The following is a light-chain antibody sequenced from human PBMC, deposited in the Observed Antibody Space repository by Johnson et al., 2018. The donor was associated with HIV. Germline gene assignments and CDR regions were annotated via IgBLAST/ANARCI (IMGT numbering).Light chain of an antibody. CDR1: LPKKY. CDR2: ENT. Sequence: QSVLTQPPSVSVSPGQTARITCSGDALPKKYAYWYQQKSGQAPVLVIYENTKRPSGIPDRFSGSKSGTSATLGITGLQPGDEGDYYCGTWDGSLSAGAVFGTGTKVTVL. J-gene: IGLJ1*01. CDR3: GTWDGSLSAGAV. V-gene: IGLV1-51*02.